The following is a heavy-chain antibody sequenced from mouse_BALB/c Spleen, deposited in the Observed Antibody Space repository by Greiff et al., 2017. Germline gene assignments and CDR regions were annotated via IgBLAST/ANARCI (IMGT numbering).Heavy chain of an antibody. V-gene: IGHV14-3*02. CDR1: GFNIKDTY. CDR3: ARGDYGRDYAMDY. J-gene: IGHJ4*01. Sequence: VQLQQSGAELVKPGASVKLSCTASGFNIKDTYMHWVKQRPEQGLEWIGRIDPANGNTKYDPKFQGKATITADTSSNTAYLQLSSLTSEDTAVYYCARGDYGRDYAMDYWGQGTSVTVSS. CDR2: IDPANGNT. D-gene: IGHD1-2*01.